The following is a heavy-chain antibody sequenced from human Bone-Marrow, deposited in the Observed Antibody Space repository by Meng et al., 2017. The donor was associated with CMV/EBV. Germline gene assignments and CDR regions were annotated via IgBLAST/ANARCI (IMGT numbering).Heavy chain of an antibody. J-gene: IGHJ4*02. CDR3: ARLTPTYSSATFDY. CDR1: GFSFSNYA. V-gene: IGHV3-23*01. Sequence: HLLESGGNLGQPGGSLRLACAASGFSFSNYAMTWVRQASGRGLEWVSTISGRGDDTYYADSGKGRFTISRDNSKNTLYLQMNSLRAEDTAIYYCARLTPTYSSATFDYWGPGTLVTVSS. D-gene: IGHD2/OR15-2a*01. CDR2: ISGRGDDT.